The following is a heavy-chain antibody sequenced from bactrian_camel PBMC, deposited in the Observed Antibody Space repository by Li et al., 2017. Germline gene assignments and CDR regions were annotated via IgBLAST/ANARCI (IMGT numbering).Heavy chain of an antibody. Sequence: VQLVESGGGLVQPGESLRLSCVGSGFTFSTYWMYWVRQAPGKGLEWVSTINRAGDNTYYVDSVKGRFTGSRDNAKNTVYLQMNNPKSEDAALYYCAKALGGGTYYTGEYGYWGQGTQVTVS. D-gene: IGHD2*01. CDR3: AKALGGGTYYTGEYGY. J-gene: IGHJ4*01. V-gene: IGHV3S1*01. CDR1: GFTFSTYW. CDR2: INRAGDNT.